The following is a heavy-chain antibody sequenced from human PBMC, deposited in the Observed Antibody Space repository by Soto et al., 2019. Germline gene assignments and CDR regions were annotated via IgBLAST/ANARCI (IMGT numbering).Heavy chain of an antibody. D-gene: IGHD2-2*02. Sequence: VASVKVPCKASGGTFSGNAISWVQQAPGQGLEWMGGIIPIFGTANYAQKFQGRVTITADESTSTAYMELSSLRSEYTAVYYCAGSYCSSTRCYKNVLGAFDIWGQGTMVTVS. V-gene: IGHV1-69*13. CDR2: IIPIFGTA. CDR1: GGTFSGNA. J-gene: IGHJ3*02. CDR3: AGSYCSSTRCYKNVLGAFDI.